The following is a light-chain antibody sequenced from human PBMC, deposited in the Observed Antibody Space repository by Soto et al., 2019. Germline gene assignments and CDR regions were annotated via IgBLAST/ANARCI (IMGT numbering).Light chain of an antibody. J-gene: IGKJ1*01. CDR1: QSITSW. CDR3: QQYNSYSVT. V-gene: IGKV1-5*01. Sequence: DIQMTQSPSTLSASVGDRVTITCRASQSITSWLAWYQQKPGKAPKFLVYDASNLGSGVPSRFSGSGSGTEFTLTISSLQPDDFATYYCQQYNSYSVTFGQGTKVDI. CDR2: DAS.